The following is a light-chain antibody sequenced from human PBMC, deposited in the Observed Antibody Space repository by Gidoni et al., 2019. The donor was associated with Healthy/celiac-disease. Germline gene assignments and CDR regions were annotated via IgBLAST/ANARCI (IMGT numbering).Light chain of an antibody. CDR1: QSVLYRSNNKNY. J-gene: IGKJ4*01. V-gene: IGKV4-1*01. Sequence: DIVMTQSPDSLALSPGDRATINCKASQSVLYRSNNKNYLGWYQQKRGQPPRVLIYWASTRESGVPDRFSGSASGTDFNLTISSLQAEDVAVYYCQQYYRSPLTFGGGTKVEIK. CDR2: WAS. CDR3: QQYYRSPLT.